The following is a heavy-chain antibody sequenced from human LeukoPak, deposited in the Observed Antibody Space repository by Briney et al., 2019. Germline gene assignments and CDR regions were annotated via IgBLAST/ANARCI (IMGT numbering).Heavy chain of an antibody. CDR1: GFTFSNYA. CDR2: ISSGAST. CDR3: AKDRSSGWTNWFDP. V-gene: IGHV3-23*01. D-gene: IGHD6-19*01. Sequence: PGGSLRLSCAASGFTFSNYAMSWVRQAPGKGLEWVSAISSGASTYYADSVKGQFTISRDNSKDTLYLQMNSLRAEDTAVYHCAKDRSSGWTNWFDPWGQGTLVTVSS. J-gene: IGHJ5*02.